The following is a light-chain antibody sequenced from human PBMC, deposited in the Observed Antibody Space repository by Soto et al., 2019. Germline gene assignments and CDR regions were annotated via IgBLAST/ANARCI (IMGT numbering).Light chain of an antibody. J-gene: IGLJ7*01. CDR3: SSYAGSNHVV. Sequence: QSVLSQPHSASGSPGQSVTICCTGTSSDVGGYNYVSWYQQHPGKAPKLMIYEVTKRPSGVPDRFCGSKSGNTASLTVSGLQAEDDSDYYCSSYAGSNHVVFGGGTQLTVL. V-gene: IGLV2-8*01. CDR1: SSDVGGYNY. CDR2: EVT.